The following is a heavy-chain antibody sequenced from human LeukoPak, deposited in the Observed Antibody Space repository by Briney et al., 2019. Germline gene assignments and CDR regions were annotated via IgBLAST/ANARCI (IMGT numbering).Heavy chain of an antibody. CDR1: GFTFSSYE. V-gene: IGHV3-23*01. CDR2: ISGSGGST. D-gene: IGHD3-10*01. J-gene: IGHJ4*02. Sequence: GGSLRVSCAASGFTFSSYEMNWVRQAPGKGLEWVSAISGSGGSTYYADSVKGRFTISRDNSKNTLYLQMNSLRAEDTAVYYCAKAPDHGDYYLDYWGQGTLVTVSS. CDR3: AKAPDHGDYYLDY.